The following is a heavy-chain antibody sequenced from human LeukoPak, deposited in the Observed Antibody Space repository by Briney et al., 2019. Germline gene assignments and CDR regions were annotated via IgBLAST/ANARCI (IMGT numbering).Heavy chain of an antibody. Sequence: EASVKVSCTASGYSFTSNYIHWVRQAPGQGLEWMGMIYPRDGSTSYAQKFQGRVNVTRDTSTSTVHMELSGLRSEDTAVYYCARDQEAFDYWGQGTLVTVSS. CDR1: GYSFTSNY. CDR3: ARDQEAFDY. J-gene: IGHJ4*02. V-gene: IGHV1-46*01. CDR2: IYPRDGST.